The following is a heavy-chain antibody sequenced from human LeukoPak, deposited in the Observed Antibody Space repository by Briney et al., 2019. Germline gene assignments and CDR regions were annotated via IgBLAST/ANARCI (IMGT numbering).Heavy chain of an antibody. CDR2: INPSGGST. D-gene: IGHD3-10*01. CDR1: GYTFTSYY. Sequence: GGTLRLSCAASGYTFTSYYMHWVRQAPGQGLEWMGIINPSGGSTTYAQKLQGRVTMTTDTSTSTAYMELRSLRSDDTAVYYCARDAIWFGEVIPRDAFDIWGQGTMVTVSS. CDR3: ARDAIWFGEVIPRDAFDI. V-gene: IGHV1-46*01. J-gene: IGHJ3*02.